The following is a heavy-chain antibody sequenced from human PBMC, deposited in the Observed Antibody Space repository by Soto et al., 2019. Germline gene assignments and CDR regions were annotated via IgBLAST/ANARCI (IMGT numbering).Heavy chain of an antibody. CDR3: ARDPTGWDYDSSGLDY. D-gene: IGHD3-22*01. CDR2: ISSSSSTI. Sequence: GGSLRLSCAASGFTFSSYSMNWVRQAPGKGLEWVSYISSSSSTIYYADSVKGRFTISRDNAKNSLYLQMNSLRDEDTAVYYCARDPTGWDYDSSGLDYWGQGTLVTVSS. V-gene: IGHV3-48*02. CDR1: GFTFSSYS. J-gene: IGHJ4*02.